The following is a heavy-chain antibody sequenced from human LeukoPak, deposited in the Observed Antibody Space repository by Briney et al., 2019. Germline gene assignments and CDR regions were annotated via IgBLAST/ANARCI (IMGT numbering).Heavy chain of an antibody. CDR3: ARLKSGKRQLYYYYYMDV. CDR1: GGSISSYY. J-gene: IGHJ6*03. D-gene: IGHD6-13*01. Sequence: SETLSLTCTVSGGSISSYYWSWIRQPPGKGLEWIGYIYYSGSTNYNPSLKSRVTISVDTSKNQFSLKLSSVTAADTAVYYCARLKSGKRQLYYYYYMDVWGKGTTVTISS. V-gene: IGHV4-59*12. CDR2: IYYSGST.